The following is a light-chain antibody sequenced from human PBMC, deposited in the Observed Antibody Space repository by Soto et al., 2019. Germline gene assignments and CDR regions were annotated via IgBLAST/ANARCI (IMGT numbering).Light chain of an antibody. CDR3: QQRRTGPVFT. CDR2: AAS. CDR1: QSVSSY. Sequence: EIVLTQSPATLSLSPGERATLSCRARQSVSSYLAWYQQKPGQAPRLLIYAASNRATGIPARFSGSGSGTDFTLNISSLEPEDVAVYHCQQRRTGPVFTFGPGTKVDSK. V-gene: IGKV3-11*01. J-gene: IGKJ3*01.